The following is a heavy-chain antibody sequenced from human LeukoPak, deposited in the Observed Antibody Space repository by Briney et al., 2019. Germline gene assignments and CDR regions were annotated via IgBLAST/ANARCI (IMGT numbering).Heavy chain of an antibody. Sequence: PSETLSLTCTVSGGSISSYYWSWIRQPPGKGLEWIGYIYYSGSTNYNLSLKSRITISVDTSKNQFSLKLNSVTAADTAVYYCARAGCSSTSCPRRGAFDIWGQGTMVTVSS. CDR2: IYYSGST. J-gene: IGHJ3*02. V-gene: IGHV4-59*01. CDR1: GGSISSYY. D-gene: IGHD2-2*01. CDR3: ARAGCSSTSCPRRGAFDI.